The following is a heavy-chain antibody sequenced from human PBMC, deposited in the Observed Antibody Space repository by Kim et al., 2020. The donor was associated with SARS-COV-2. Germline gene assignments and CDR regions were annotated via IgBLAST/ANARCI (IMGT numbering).Heavy chain of an antibody. CDR2: IYSGGTT. CDR3: ARGVGEGYYDSSGYFDY. CDR1: GFTVSSNY. J-gene: IGHJ4*01. V-gene: IGHV3-66*01. Sequence: GGSLRLSCAASGFTVSSNYMSWVRQAPGKGLEWVSVIYSGGTTFYADSVKAKFTMSRDNSKNTLYLQMNSLRAEDTAVYYCARGVGEGYYDSSGYFDYWG. D-gene: IGHD3-22*01.